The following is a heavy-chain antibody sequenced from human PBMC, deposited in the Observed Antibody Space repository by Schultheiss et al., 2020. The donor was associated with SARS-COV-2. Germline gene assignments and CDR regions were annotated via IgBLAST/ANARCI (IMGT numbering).Heavy chain of an antibody. J-gene: IGHJ3*02. V-gene: IGHV1-18*01. D-gene: IGHD3-10*01. CDR1: GYSFANYY. CDR2: ISPYNGNT. Sequence: ASVKVSCKAFGYSFANYYISWVRQAPGQGLEYMGWISPYNGNTNQAQKFQGRVTITADKSTSTAYMELSSLRSEDTAVYYCARDYRPGNHDAFAIWGQGTMVTVSS. CDR3: ARDYRPGNHDAFAI.